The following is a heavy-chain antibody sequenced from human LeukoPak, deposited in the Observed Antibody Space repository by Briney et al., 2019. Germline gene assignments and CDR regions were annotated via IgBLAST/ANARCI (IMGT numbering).Heavy chain of an antibody. CDR1: GGSFSGYY. CDR2: INHSGST. Sequence: ASETLSLTCAVYGGSFSGYYWSWIRQPPGKGLEWIGEINHSGSTNYNPSLKSRVTISVDTSKNQFSLKLSSVTAADTAVYYCASMLGVAAAGTGHYYYGMDVWGQGTTVTVSS. V-gene: IGHV4-34*01. CDR3: ASMLGVAAAGTGHYYYGMDV. D-gene: IGHD6-13*01. J-gene: IGHJ6*02.